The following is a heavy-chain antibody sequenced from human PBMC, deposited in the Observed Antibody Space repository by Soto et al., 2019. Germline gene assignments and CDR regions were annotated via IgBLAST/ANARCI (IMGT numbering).Heavy chain of an antibody. CDR1: GFTFSSYG. D-gene: IGHD6-6*01. CDR2: IWYDGSNK. CDR3: ARVGYSSSSSLDY. Sequence: VQLVESGGGVVQPGRSLRLSCAASGFTFSSYGMHWVRQAPGKGLEWVAVIWYDGSNKYYADSVKGRFTISRDNSKNTLYLQMNSLRAEDTAVYYCARVGYSSSSSLDYWGQGTLVTVSS. J-gene: IGHJ4*02. V-gene: IGHV3-33*01.